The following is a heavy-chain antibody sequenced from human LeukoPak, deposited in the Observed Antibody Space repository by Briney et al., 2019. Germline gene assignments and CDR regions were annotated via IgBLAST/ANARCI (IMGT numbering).Heavy chain of an antibody. CDR3: ARGYYDLLTGHVVTYYFDY. Sequence: ASVKVSCTASGYTFTGYYMHWVRQAPGQGLEWMGRINPNSGGTNYAQKFQGRVTMTRDTSISTAYMGLSSLRSEDTAVYYCARGYYDLLTGHVVTYYFDYWGQGTLVTVSS. V-gene: IGHV1-2*06. D-gene: IGHD3-9*01. J-gene: IGHJ4*02. CDR1: GYTFTGYY. CDR2: INPNSGGT.